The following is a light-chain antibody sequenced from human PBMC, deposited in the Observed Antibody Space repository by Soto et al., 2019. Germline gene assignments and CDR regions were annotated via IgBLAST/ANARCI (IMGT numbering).Light chain of an antibody. CDR2: DAS. V-gene: IGKV1-5*01. CDR3: QQYNSYSSFT. J-gene: IGKJ3*01. CDR1: QSISSW. Sequence: DIQMTQSPSTLSASVGDRVTITCRASQSISSWLAWYQQKPGKAPKFLIYDASSLESGVPSRFSGSGSGTEFTLTISSLQPDDFATYYCQQYNSYSSFTFGPGTKVDIK.